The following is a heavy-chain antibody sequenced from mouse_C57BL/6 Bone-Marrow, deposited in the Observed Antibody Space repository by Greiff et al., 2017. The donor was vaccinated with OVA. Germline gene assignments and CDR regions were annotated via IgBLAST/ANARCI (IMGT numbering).Heavy chain of an antibody. J-gene: IGHJ3*01. CDR3: ARDYGSSYGFAY. V-gene: IGHV1-81*01. CDR1: GYTFTSYG. CDR2: IYPRSGNT. D-gene: IGHD1-1*01. Sequence: VQVVESGAELARPGASVKLSCKASGYTFTSYGISWVKQRTGQGLEWIGEIYPRSGNTYYNEKFEGKATLTADKSSSTAYMELRSLTSEDSAVYFCARDYGSSYGFAYWGQGTLVTVSA.